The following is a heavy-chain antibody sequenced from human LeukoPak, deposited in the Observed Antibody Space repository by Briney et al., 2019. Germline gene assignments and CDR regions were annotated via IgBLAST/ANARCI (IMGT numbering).Heavy chain of an antibody. J-gene: IGHJ5*02. V-gene: IGHV4-30-4*08. CDR3: ARGRGSTRINWFDP. Sequence: MPSQTLSLTCTVSGGSISSGDYYWSWIRQPPGKGLEWIGEINHSGSTNYNPSLKSRVTISVDTSKNQFSLKLSSVTAADTAVYYCARGRGSTRINWFDPWGQGTLVTVSS. CDR2: INHSGST. D-gene: IGHD2-2*01. CDR1: GGSISSGDYY.